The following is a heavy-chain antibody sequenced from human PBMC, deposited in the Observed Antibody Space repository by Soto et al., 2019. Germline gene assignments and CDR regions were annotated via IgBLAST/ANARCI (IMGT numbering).Heavy chain of an antibody. CDR1: GGTFSSYA. Sequence: SVKVSCKASGGTFSSYAISWVRQAPGQGLEWMGGIIPIFGTANYAQKFQGRVTITADESTSTAYMELSSLRSEDTAVYYCARVHSSSWHEAAEFDYWGQGTLVTVSS. J-gene: IGHJ4*02. D-gene: IGHD6-13*01. CDR3: ARVHSSSWHEAAEFDY. V-gene: IGHV1-69*13. CDR2: IIPIFGTA.